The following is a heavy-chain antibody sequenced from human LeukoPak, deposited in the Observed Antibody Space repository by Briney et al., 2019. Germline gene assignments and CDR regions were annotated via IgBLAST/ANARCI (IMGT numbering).Heavy chain of an antibody. Sequence: PGGSLRLSCAASGFTFSSYAMSWVRQAPGKGLEWVSAISGSGGSTYYADSVKGRFTIPRDNSKNTLYLQMNSLRAEDTAVYYCAKSIVVVPAAIFDYWGQGTLVTVSS. J-gene: IGHJ4*02. CDR2: ISGSGGST. CDR1: GFTFSSYA. CDR3: AKSIVVVPAAIFDY. V-gene: IGHV3-23*01. D-gene: IGHD2-2*01.